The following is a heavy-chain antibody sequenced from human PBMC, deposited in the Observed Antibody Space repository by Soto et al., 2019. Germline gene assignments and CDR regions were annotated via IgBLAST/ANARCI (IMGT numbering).Heavy chain of an antibody. CDR1: GYSFATYW. J-gene: IGHJ4*02. CDR3: ARRINDY. V-gene: IGHV5-10-1*01. CDR2: IRPSDSYT. Sequence: PGESLKISCKGFGYSFATYWISWVRQMPGKGLEWMGRIRPSDSYTDYSPSFQGHVTISVDKSISTAYLQWSSLKTSDTAMYYCARRINDYWGQGTQVTVS.